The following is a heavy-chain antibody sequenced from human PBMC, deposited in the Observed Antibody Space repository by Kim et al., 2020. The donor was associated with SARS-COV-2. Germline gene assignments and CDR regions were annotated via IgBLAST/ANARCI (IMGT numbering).Heavy chain of an antibody. Sequence: SETLSLTCTISGASISDDYWTWIRQPPGKGLEWIGYFSYNKRTSYNPSLKSRVSMSLDTSRNQFSLKLNSVTAADMAVYYCARLPDITGWPFDYWAQGTL. J-gene: IGHJ4*02. CDR2: FSYNKRT. CDR3: ARLPDITGWPFDY. V-gene: IGHV4-59*08. D-gene: IGHD6-19*01. CDR1: GASISDDY.